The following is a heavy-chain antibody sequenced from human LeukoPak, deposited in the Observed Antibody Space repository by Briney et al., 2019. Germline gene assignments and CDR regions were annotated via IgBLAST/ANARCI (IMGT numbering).Heavy chain of an antibody. D-gene: IGHD3-10*01. CDR3: AKVGDSTMVRGVLRFDP. V-gene: IGHV3-23*01. CDR1: GFTFSSYA. J-gene: IGHJ5*02. Sequence: GGSLRLSCAASGFTFSSYAMSWVRQAPGKGLEWVSAISGSGGSTYYADSVKGRFTISRDNSKNTLYLQMNGLRAEDTAVYYCAKVGDSTMVRGVLRFDPWGQGTLVTVSS. CDR2: ISGSGGST.